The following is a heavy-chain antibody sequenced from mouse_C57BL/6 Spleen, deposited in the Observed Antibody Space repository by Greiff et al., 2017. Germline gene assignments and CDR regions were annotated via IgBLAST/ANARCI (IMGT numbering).Heavy chain of an antibody. CDR3: ARSTTVPLHAMDY. J-gene: IGHJ4*01. CDR1: GYAFSSSW. Sequence: VQLQESGPELVKPGASVKISCKASGYAFSSSWMNWVKQRPGKGLEWIGRIYPGDGDTNYNGKFKGKATLTADKSSSTAYMQLSSLTSDDSAVYFCARSTTVPLHAMDYWGQGTSVTVSS. CDR2: IYPGDGDT. V-gene: IGHV1-82*01. D-gene: IGHD1-1*01.